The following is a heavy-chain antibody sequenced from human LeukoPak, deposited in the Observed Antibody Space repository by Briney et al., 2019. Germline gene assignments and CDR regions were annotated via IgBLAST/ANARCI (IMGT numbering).Heavy chain of an antibody. V-gene: IGHV4-34*01. CDR3: ARVYSFGSEALPRRNWFDP. Sequence: ETLSLTCNVSGGSFHGYYWSWIRQTPEKGLEWIGEINDSGITNFNPSLKSRITMSVGTSKKQFSLILRSVTAADTALFYCARVYSFGSEALPRRNWFDPWGQGTRVIVSS. CDR2: INDSGIT. J-gene: IGHJ5*02. D-gene: IGHD1-26*01. CDR1: GGSFHGYY.